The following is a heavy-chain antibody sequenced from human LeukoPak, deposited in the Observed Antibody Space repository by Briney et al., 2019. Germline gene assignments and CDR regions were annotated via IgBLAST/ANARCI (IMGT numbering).Heavy chain of an antibody. CDR2: IYYSGST. Sequence: SETLSLTCTVSGGSISSGDYCWSWIRQPPGKGLEWIGYIYYSGSTYYNPSPKSRVTISVDTSKNQFSLKLSSVTAADTAVYYCARERNYDTPDWGQGTLVTVSS. CDR1: GGSISSGDYC. D-gene: IGHD1-7*01. V-gene: IGHV4-30-4*08. J-gene: IGHJ4*02. CDR3: ARERNYDTPD.